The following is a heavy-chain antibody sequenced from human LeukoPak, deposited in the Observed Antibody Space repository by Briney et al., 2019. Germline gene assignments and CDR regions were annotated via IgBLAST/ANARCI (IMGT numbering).Heavy chain of an antibody. J-gene: IGHJ4*02. Sequence: PGGSLRLSCAASGFTFSSYAMSWVRQAPGKGLEWVSAISGSGGSTYYADSVKGRFTISRDNSKNTLYLQMNSLRAEDTAVYYCAKDLGDIVVVPEDYWGQGTLVTVSS. V-gene: IGHV3-23*01. CDR1: GFTFSSYA. CDR3: AKDLGDIVVVPEDY. D-gene: IGHD2-2*01. CDR2: ISGSGGST.